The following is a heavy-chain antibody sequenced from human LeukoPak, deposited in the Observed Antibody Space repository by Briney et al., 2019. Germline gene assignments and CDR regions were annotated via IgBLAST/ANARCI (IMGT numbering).Heavy chain of an antibody. CDR3: ARRVGDGYIHFDY. V-gene: IGHV5-51*01. CDR2: IYPGDFDT. J-gene: IGHJ4*02. Sequence: GESLKISCKGSGYSFTTYWIGWVRQLPGKGLEWMGIIYPGDFDTTSRPSFQGQVIISADKSNSTAYLQWSSLKASDTAMYYCARRVGDGYIHFDYWGQGTLVTVSS. D-gene: IGHD5-24*01. CDR1: GYSFTTYW.